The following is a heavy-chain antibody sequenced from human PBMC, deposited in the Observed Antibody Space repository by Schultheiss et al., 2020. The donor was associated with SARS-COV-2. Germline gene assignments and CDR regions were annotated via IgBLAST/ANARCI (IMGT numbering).Heavy chain of an antibody. J-gene: IGHJ4*02. CDR1: GFTFSSYG. Sequence: GGSLRLSCAASGFTFSSYGMHWVRQAPGKGLEWVAVIWYDGSNKYYADSVRGRFTIYRDNSESTVYLQMNSLRADDSAVYYCARDGGDYSSSWYIDKWGQGTLVTVSS. V-gene: IGHV3-33*08. CDR3: ARDGGDYSSSWYIDK. D-gene: IGHD6-13*01. CDR2: IWYDGSNK.